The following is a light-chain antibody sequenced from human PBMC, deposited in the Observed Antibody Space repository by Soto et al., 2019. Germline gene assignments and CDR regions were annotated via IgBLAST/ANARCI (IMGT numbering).Light chain of an antibody. V-gene: IGKV1-39*01. Sequence: DIQGTQSPSSLSASVGDRVTITCRASQSISNYLNWYQQKPGKAPRLLIYAASSLQSGVPSRFSGSGSGTDFTLSIRGLQPEDFATYYCQQSGTFGQGTKVDIK. CDR2: AAS. CDR1: QSISNY. J-gene: IGKJ1*01. CDR3: QQSGT.